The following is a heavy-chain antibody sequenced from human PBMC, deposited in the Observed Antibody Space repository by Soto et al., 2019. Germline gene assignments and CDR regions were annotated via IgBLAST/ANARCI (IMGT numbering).Heavy chain of an antibody. CDR2: ISAYNGNT. CDR1: GYTFTSYG. D-gene: IGHD2-15*01. J-gene: IGHJ4*02. Sequence: QVQLVQSGAEVKKPGASVKVSCKASGYTFTSYGISWVRQAPGQGLEWMGWISAYNGNTNYAQKLQDRVTMTTDTSTSTAYMELRSLRSDDTAGYYCARDLALFCSGGSCYSSYWGQGTLVTVSS. CDR3: ARDLALFCSGGSCYSSY. V-gene: IGHV1-18*01.